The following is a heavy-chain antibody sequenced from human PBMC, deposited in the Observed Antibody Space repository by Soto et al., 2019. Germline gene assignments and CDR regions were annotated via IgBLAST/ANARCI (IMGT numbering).Heavy chain of an antibody. Sequence: PGESLKISCKGSGYSFTSYWIGWVRQMPGKGLEWMGIIYPGDSDTRYSPSFQGQVTISADKSISTAYLQWSSLKASDTAMYYCARPPRFGELYYYGMDVWGQGTTVTVSS. CDR2: IYPGDSDT. D-gene: IGHD3-10*01. J-gene: IGHJ6*02. CDR3: ARPPRFGELYYYGMDV. CDR1: GYSFTSYW. V-gene: IGHV5-51*01.